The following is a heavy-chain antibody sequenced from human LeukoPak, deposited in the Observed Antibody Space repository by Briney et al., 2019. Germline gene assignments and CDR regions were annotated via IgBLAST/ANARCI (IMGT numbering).Heavy chain of an antibody. CDR1: GGTFSSYA. D-gene: IGHD1-26*01. J-gene: IGHJ4*02. CDR3: ARGVVGATTGAYSFDY. CDR2: IIPIFGTA. V-gene: IGHV1-69*13. Sequence: SVKVSCKASGGTFSSYAISWVRQAPGQGLEWMGGIIPIFGTANYAQKFQGRVTIIADESTSIAYMELSSLRSEDTAVYYCARGVVGATTGAYSFDYWGRGTLVTVSS.